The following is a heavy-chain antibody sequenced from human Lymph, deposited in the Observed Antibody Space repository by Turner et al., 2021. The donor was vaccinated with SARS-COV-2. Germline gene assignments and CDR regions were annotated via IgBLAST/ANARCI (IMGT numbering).Heavy chain of an antibody. Sequence: QLQLVESGGGVVQPGRSLCLSCTASGFTFSIYAMHWVRQAPGKGLEWGSLISYDGSNKYYADSVKGRFTITRDNSKNTLYLQMNSLRTEDTAVYYCAREMGSGSDYWGQGTLVTVSS. CDR1: GFTFSIYA. J-gene: IGHJ4*02. CDR3: AREMGSGSDY. D-gene: IGHD3-10*01. CDR2: ISYDGSNK. V-gene: IGHV3-30*04.